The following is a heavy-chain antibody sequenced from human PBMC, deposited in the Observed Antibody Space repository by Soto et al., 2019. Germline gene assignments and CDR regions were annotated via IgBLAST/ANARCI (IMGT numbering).Heavy chain of an antibody. CDR3: ARGYDSSGFYYDD. D-gene: IGHD3-22*01. J-gene: IGHJ4*02. Sequence: PGGSLRLSCAASGFTVSNNYMTWVRQAPGKGLEWVSVIYSGGSTYYADSVEGRFTLSRDNSKNTLYLQMNSLRAEDTAVYYCARGYDSSGFYYDDSGQGTLVTVSS. V-gene: IGHV3-66*01. CDR1: GFTVSNNY. CDR2: IYSGGST.